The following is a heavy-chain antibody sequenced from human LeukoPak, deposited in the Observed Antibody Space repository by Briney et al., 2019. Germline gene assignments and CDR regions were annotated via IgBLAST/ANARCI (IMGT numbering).Heavy chain of an antibody. CDR1: GFTFSSYS. CDR2: ISSSSSYI. Sequence: PGGSLRLSCAASGFTFSSYSMNWVRQAPGKGLEWVSSISSSSSYIYYADSVKGRFTISRDNAKNSLYLQMNSLRAEDTALYYCARLGGSSSWYEYYYYYYMDVWAREPWSPSP. J-gene: IGHJ6*03. D-gene: IGHD6-13*01. CDR3: ARLGGSSSWYEYYYYYYMDV. V-gene: IGHV3-21*04.